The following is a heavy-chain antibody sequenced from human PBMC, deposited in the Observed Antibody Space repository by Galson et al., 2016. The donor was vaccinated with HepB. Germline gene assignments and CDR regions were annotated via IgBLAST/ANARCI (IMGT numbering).Heavy chain of an antibody. CDR1: GYTFAKFG. CDR3: ARDRVPYCSSVNCHGVVTPGVDA. Sequence: SVKVSCKASGYTFAKFGFTWVRQAPGQGLEWLGWISVSTGNTNYARNVRDRLTLTSDAATSTAYMELRSLTSDETAMYYCARDRVPYCSSVNCHGVVTPGVDAWGQGTLVIVSS. V-gene: IGHV1-18*01. CDR2: ISVSTGNT. J-gene: IGHJ4*02. D-gene: IGHD2-2*01.